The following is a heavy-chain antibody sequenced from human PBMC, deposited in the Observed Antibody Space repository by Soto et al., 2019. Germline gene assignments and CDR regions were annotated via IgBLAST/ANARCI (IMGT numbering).Heavy chain of an antibody. D-gene: IGHD3-16*02. CDR1: GFSLTTKTVG. CDR2: IYWDDDK. J-gene: IGHJ3*01. CDR3: AHLMITFGGVIADDAFDV. Sequence: QITLKESGPSLVKPTETLTLTCTFSGFSLTTKTVGVGWIRQPPGQALEWLAVIYWDDDKRYSPSLRSRLTVTKDTYKKQVVLTMSNVDPVDTATYYCAHLMITFGGVIADDAFDVWGQGTKVTVSS. V-gene: IGHV2-5*02.